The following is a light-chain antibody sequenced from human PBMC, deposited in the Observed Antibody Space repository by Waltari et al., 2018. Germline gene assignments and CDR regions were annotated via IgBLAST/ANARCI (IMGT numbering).Light chain of an antibody. V-gene: IGKV3-20*01. J-gene: IGKJ1*01. Sequence: DIVLTQSPGALSLSPGERAPLSCRASQSVGRSLAWYQQKPGQAPRLLIYDTSSRATGTPGRFSGSGSGTDFSLAISSREPEDCAVYFCQHYVNLPVTFGQGTKVEI. CDR1: QSVGRS. CDR3: QHYVNLPVT. CDR2: DTS.